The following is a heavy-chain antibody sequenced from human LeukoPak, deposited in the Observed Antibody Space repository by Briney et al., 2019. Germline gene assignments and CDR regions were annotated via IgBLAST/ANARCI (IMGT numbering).Heavy chain of an antibody. D-gene: IGHD3-3*01. Sequence: GGSLRLSCAASGFTFSSYWMHWVRQAPGKGPVWVARTNRDGSSTAYADSVKGRFTISKDNAKNTLYLLMNSLRAEDTAVYYCARDSVEWYIFDYWGQGTLVAVSS. J-gene: IGHJ4*02. CDR3: ARDSVEWYIFDY. CDR2: TNRDGSST. V-gene: IGHV3-74*01. CDR1: GFTFSSYW.